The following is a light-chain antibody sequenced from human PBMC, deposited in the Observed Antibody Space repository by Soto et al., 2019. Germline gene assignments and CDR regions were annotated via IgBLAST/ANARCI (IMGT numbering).Light chain of an antibody. J-gene: IGLJ1*01. CDR3: SSYTSSSTYV. Sequence: QSVLTQPASVSGSPGEPITISCTGTSGDVGGYNYVSWYQQHPGKAPKLMIYDVSNRPSGVSNRFSGSKSGNTASLTISGLQAEDEADYYCSSYTSSSTYVFATGTKVTVL. V-gene: IGLV2-14*01. CDR1: SGDVGGYNY. CDR2: DVS.